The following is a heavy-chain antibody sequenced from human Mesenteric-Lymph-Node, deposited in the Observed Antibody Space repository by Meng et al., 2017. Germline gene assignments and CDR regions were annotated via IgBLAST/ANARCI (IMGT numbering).Heavy chain of an antibody. CDR3: ARPNYDSSGYYYFDY. Sequence: KVSCKGSRYSFTSYWIGWVRQMPGKGLEWMGIIYPGDSDTRYSPSFQGQVTISADKSISTAYLQWSSLKASDTAMYYCARPNYDSSGYYYFDYWGQGTLVTVSS. D-gene: IGHD3-22*01. V-gene: IGHV5-51*01. CDR1: RYSFTSYW. CDR2: IYPGDSDT. J-gene: IGHJ4*02.